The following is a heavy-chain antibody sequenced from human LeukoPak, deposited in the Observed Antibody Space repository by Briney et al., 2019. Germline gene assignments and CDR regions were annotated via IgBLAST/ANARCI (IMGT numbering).Heavy chain of an antibody. J-gene: IGHJ4*02. CDR1: GFTFSDYY. D-gene: IGHD5-12*01. V-gene: IGHV4-39*01. CDR3: ARHGAYDRFDY. CDR2: IYSSGST. Sequence: LRLSCAASGFTFSDYYMSWIRQPPGKGLEWIGSIYSSGSTYYNASLNSRVTISVDTSKNQFSLKLTSVTAADTAVYYCARHGAYDRFDYWGQGALVTVSS.